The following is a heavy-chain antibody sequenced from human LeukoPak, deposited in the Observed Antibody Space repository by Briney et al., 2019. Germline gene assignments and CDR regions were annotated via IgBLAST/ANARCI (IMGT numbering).Heavy chain of an antibody. CDR3: ARARGRLLLVHY. J-gene: IGHJ4*02. Sequence: SETLSLTCTVSSGSITSYYWNWIRQPAGKGLEWIGRIYSSGSTDYNPALKSRVTMSVDTSKNQFSLNLSSVTAADSAVYYCARARGRLLLVHYWGQRTLVTVSS. CDR2: IYSSGST. CDR1: SGSITSYY. D-gene: IGHD2-15*01. V-gene: IGHV4-4*07.